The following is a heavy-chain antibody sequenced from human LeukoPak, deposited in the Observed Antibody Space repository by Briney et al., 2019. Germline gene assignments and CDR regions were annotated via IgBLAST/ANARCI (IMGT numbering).Heavy chain of an antibody. Sequence: PSETLSLTCAVYGGSFSGYYWSWIRQPPGKGLEWIGEINHSGSTNYNPSLKSRVTISVDTSKNQFSLKLSSVTAADTAVYYCARAVTPAPPFVFFDFGAKGTMAPV. V-gene: IGHV4-34*01. CDR2: INHSGST. CDR1: GGSFSGYY. CDR3: ARAVTPAPPFVFFDF. D-gene: IGHD4-23*01. J-gene: IGHJ3*01.